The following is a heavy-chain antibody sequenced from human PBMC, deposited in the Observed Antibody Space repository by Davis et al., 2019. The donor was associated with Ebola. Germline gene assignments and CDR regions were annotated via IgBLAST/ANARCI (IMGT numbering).Heavy chain of an antibody. Sequence: AASVKVSCKASGGSFSSYAINWIRQAPGQGPEWMGRIIPFYDTPDYAQKFLGRLTITADKDTTTGYMELSSLRSDDTAVYYCARIVSGSSADHWGQGTPVTVSS. J-gene: IGHJ4*02. D-gene: IGHD2-15*01. CDR3: ARIVSGSSADH. CDR2: IIPFYDTP. V-gene: IGHV1-69*06. CDR1: GGSFSSYA.